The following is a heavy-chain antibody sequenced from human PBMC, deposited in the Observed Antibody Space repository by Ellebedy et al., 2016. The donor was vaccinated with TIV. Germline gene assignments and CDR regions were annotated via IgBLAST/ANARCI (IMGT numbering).Heavy chain of an antibody. J-gene: IGHJ4*02. D-gene: IGHD5-12*01. CDR3: ARGVDCFDY. CDR2: IIPILSIA. CDR1: RCTFSSYA. V-gene: IGHV1-69*04. Sequence: SVKVSCXASRCTFSSYAISWVRQAPGQGLEWMGRIIPILSIANYAQKFQGRVTITADESTSTAYMELSSLRSEDTAVYYCARGVDCFDYWGQGTLVTVSS.